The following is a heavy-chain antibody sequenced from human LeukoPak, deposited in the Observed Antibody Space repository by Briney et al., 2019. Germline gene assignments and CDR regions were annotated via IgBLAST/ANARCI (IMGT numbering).Heavy chain of an antibody. V-gene: IGHV4-39*07. CDR1: SGSISSNSYY. CDR2: IYYSGIT. J-gene: IGHJ4*02. CDR3: ASTVVYYDSSGYPRPRVNYFDY. D-gene: IGHD3-22*01. Sequence: PSETLSLTCTVSSGSISSNSYYWGWIRQPPGKGLEWIGSIYYSGITYYNASLKSRVTISVDTSKNQFSLKLSSVTAADTAVYYCASTVVYYDSSGYPRPRVNYFDYWGQGTLVTVSS.